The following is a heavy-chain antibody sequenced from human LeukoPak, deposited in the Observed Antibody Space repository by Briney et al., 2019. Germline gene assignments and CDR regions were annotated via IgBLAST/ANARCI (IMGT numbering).Heavy chain of an antibody. CDR3: AGNEDPDYYDSSGYSANFDY. J-gene: IGHJ4*02. CDR1: GFSFSRYW. CDR2: IYSGGST. V-gene: IGHV3-66*01. D-gene: IGHD3-22*01. Sequence: PGGSLRLSCAASGFSFSRYWMSWVRQAPGKGLEWVSVIYSGGSTYYADSVKGRFTISRDDSKNTLYLQMNSLRAEDTAVYYCAGNEDPDYYDSSGYSANFDYWGQGTLVTVSS.